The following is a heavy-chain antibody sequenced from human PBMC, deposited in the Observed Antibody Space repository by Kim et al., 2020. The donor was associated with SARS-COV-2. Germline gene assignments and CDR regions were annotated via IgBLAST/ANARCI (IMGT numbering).Heavy chain of an antibody. J-gene: IGHJ3*02. V-gene: IGHV4-59*13. CDR1: GGSISSYY. D-gene: IGHD3-3*01. CDR3: AREVRGAYYDFWSGYFFAFDI. Sequence: SETLSLTCTVSGGSISSYYWSWIRQPPGKGLEWIGYIYYSGSTNYNPSLKSRVTISVDTSKNQFSLKLSSVTAADTAVYYCAREVRGAYYDFWSGYFFAFDIWGQGTMVTVSS. CDR2: IYYSGST.